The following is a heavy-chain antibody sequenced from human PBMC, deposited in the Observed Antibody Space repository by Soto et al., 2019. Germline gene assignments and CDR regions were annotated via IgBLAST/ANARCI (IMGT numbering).Heavy chain of an antibody. CDR1: GYTFTSYG. D-gene: IGHD6-19*01. V-gene: IGHV1-18*01. CDR3: ARDPSAVANNWFDP. J-gene: IGHJ5*02. Sequence: GASVKVSCKASGYTFTSYGISWVRQAPGQGLEWMGWISAYNGNTNYAQKLQGRVTMTTDKSTSTAYMELSSLRSEDTAVYYCARDPSAVANNWFDPWGQGTLVTVSS. CDR2: ISAYNGNT.